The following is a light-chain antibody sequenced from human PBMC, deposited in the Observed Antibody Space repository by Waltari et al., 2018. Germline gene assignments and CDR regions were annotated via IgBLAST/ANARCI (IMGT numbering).Light chain of an antibody. CDR3: GTWDSSLSGAV. V-gene: IGLV1-51*02. Sequence: QSVLTQPPSGSAAPDQRVTIPSSGGSSNIGNNYVSWYRQFPGTAPKPLYYENRARPSGIPGRFSGSKSGTSATLDITGRQAGDEADYYCGTWDSSLSGAVFGGGTHLTVL. CDR2: ENR. CDR1: SSNIGNNY. J-gene: IGLJ7*01.